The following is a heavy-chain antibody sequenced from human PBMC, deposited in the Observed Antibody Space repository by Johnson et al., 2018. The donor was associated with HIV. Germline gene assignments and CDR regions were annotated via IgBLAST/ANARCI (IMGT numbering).Heavy chain of an antibody. Sequence: VQLVESGGGLVQPGGSLRLSCAASGFTFSSYAMHWVRQAPGKGLEYVSAISSHGGSTYYANSVKGRFNISRDNSKNTLYLQMGSLRNEDMAVYYCAREGGGAGSGSYALGAFDIWGQGTMVTVSS. V-gene: IGHV3-64*01. D-gene: IGHD1-26*01. CDR2: ISSHGGST. CDR3: AREGGGAGSGSYALGAFDI. CDR1: GFTFSSYA. J-gene: IGHJ3*02.